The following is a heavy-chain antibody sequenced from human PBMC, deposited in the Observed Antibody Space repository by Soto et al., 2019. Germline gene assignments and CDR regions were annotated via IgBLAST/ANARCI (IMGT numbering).Heavy chain of an antibody. J-gene: IGHJ4*02. D-gene: IGHD4-4*01. V-gene: IGHV1-69*13. CDR3: ASQLPTEPLQNYYFDY. Sequence: GASVKVSCKASGGTFSSYAISWVRQAPGQGLEWMGGIIPIFGTANYAQKFQGRVTITADESTSTAYMELSSLRSEDTAVYYCASQLPTEPLQNYYFDYWGQGTLVTVSS. CDR2: IIPIFGTA. CDR1: GGTFSSYA.